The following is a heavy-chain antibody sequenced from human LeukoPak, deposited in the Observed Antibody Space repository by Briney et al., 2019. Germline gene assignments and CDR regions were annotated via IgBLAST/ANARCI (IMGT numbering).Heavy chain of an antibody. CDR3: ARGLTYYDFWSGYDTILPYFDY. J-gene: IGHJ4*02. D-gene: IGHD3-3*01. Sequence: SETLSLTCAVYGGSFSGYYWSWIRQPPGKGLEWIGEINHSGSTNYNPSLKSRVTISVDTSKNQFSLKLSSVTAADTAVYYCARGLTYYDFWSGYDTILPYFDYWGQGTLVTVSS. CDR1: GGSFSGYY. CDR2: INHSGST. V-gene: IGHV4-34*01.